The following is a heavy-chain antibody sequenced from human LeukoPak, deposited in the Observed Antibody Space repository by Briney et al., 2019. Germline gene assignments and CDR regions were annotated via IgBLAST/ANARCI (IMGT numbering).Heavy chain of an antibody. J-gene: IGHJ4*02. V-gene: IGHV3-66*01. D-gene: IGHD4-17*01. CDR1: GLTVGSKY. CDR2: IYRGGDT. CDR3: ATRPDDNGFPYFDF. Sequence: GGSLRLSCAASGLTVGSKYMGWVRQAPGKGLEWVSVIYRGGDTYYADSVRGRFTVSRDISQNTLYLQMNRLRVEDTAVYYCATRPDDNGFPYFDFWGQETLVLVSS.